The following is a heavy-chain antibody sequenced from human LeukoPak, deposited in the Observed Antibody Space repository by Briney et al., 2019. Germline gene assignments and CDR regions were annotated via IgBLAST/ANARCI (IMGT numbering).Heavy chain of an antibody. Sequence: GSSVKVSCKASGGTFSSYTISWVRQAPGQGLEWMGRIIPILGIANYAQKFQGRVTITADKSTSTAYMELSSLRSEDTAVYYCARVRYQLQPVGSSINWFDPWGQGTLVTVSS. CDR3: ARVRYQLQPVGSSINWFDP. D-gene: IGHD2-2*01. V-gene: IGHV1-69*02. CDR2: IIPILGIA. J-gene: IGHJ5*02. CDR1: GGTFSSYT.